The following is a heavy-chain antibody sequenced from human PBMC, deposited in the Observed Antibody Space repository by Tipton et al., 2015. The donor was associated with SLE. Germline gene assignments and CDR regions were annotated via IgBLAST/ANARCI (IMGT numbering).Heavy chain of an antibody. J-gene: IGHJ4*02. Sequence: QSGAEVKEPGASVRVSCKTSGFSFTYHYIHWVRQAPGLGLEWMGWINPDSGGTTYAPKFQGRVTTTRDTSISTAYMELSRLTSDDTAIYYCARESGMMTVNSFDHWGQGTLVTV. D-gene: IGHD1-26*01. CDR1: GFSFTYHY. V-gene: IGHV1-2*07. CDR2: INPDSGGT. CDR3: ARESGMMTVNSFDH.